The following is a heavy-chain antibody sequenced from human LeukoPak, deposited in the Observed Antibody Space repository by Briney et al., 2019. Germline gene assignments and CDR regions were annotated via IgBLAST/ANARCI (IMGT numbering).Heavy chain of an antibody. CDR2: IKQDESEE. CDR3: ARELWELDAFDI. CDR1: GFTFNHHW. V-gene: IGHV3-7*03. Sequence: GGSLRLSCAASGFTFNHHWMSWVRQAPGKGLEWVANIKQDESEEYYADSVKGRFTISGDNAKNSLYLQMNSLRPEDSAMYYCARELWELDAFDIWGRGTMVIVSS. J-gene: IGHJ3*02. D-gene: IGHD3-16*01.